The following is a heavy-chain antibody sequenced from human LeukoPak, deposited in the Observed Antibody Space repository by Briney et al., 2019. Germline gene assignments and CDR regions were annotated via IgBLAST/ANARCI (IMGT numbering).Heavy chain of an antibody. CDR3: VRESNSGYYLSY. CDR2: IYSGGRT. J-gene: IGHJ4*02. CDR1: GFTVSSNY. Sequence: GGSLRLSCAASGFTVSSNYMSWVRQAPGKGLEWVSVIYSGGRTYYADSVKGRFTISRDNSKNTLYLQMNSLRAEDTAVYYCVRESNSGYYLSYWGQGTLVTVSS. D-gene: IGHD3-22*01. V-gene: IGHV3-66*01.